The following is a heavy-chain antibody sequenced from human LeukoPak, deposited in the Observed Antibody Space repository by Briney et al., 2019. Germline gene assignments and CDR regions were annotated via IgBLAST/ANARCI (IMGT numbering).Heavy chain of an antibody. V-gene: IGHV3-30-3*01. CDR3: ARGYLYSSGWYPPEGY. CDR1: GFTFSIYA. Sequence: PGRSLRLSCAASGFTFSIYAMHWVRQAPGKGLEWVAVISYDGSNKYYADSVKGRFTISRDNSKNTLYLQMNSLRAEDTAVYYCARGYLYSSGWYPPEGYWGQGTLVTVSS. J-gene: IGHJ4*02. CDR2: ISYDGSNK. D-gene: IGHD6-19*01.